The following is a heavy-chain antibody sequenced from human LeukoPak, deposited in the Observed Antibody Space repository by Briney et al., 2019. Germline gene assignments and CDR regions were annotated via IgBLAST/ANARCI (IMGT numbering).Heavy chain of an antibody. Sequence: GRSLRLSCAASGFTFSSYAMHWVRQAPGKGLEWVAVISYDGSNNYYADSVKGRFTISRDNSKNTLYLQMNSLRAEDTAVYYCARGPRTYYYDSSGYWTFDYWGQGTLVTVSS. D-gene: IGHD3-22*01. CDR3: ARGPRTYYYDSSGYWTFDY. J-gene: IGHJ4*02. CDR1: GFTFSSYA. CDR2: ISYDGSNN. V-gene: IGHV3-30-3*01.